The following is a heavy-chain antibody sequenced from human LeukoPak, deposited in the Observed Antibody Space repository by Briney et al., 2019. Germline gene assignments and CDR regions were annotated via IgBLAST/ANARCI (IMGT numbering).Heavy chain of an antibody. V-gene: IGHV4-59*08. CDR3: ARHRHSSSWGEQTGIDY. J-gene: IGHJ4*02. Sequence: SETLSLTCTVSGGSISSYYWSWIRQPPGKGLEWIGYIYYSGSTNYNPSLKSRVTISVDTSKNQFSLKLSSVTAADTAVYYCARHRHSSSWGEQTGIDYWGQGTLVTVSS. D-gene: IGHD6-13*01. CDR1: GGSISSYY. CDR2: IYYSGST.